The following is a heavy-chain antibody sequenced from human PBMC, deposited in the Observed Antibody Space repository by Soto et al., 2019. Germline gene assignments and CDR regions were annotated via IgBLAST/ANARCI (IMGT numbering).Heavy chain of an antibody. V-gene: IGHV4-39*01. D-gene: IGHD1-26*01. CDR3: ARLKSTYSGSYYGGGFFAY. J-gene: IGHJ4*02. CDR1: GESMSNTAYY. CDR2: IFYTGSA. Sequence: QLQLQESGPGLVKPSETLSLTCNVSGESMSNTAYYWGWIRQTPGKGLEWIGSIFYTGSAYYNSSLKSRVTISVDTSKNQFSLKLLSVAAADTAIYYCARLKSTYSGSYYGGGFFAYWGQGSLVTVSS.